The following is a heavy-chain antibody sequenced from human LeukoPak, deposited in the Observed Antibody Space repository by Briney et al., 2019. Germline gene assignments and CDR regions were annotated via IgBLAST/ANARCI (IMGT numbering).Heavy chain of an antibody. J-gene: IGHJ4*02. CDR1: GFTFSSYS. D-gene: IGHD6-13*01. CDR2: ISGSSGNT. CDR3: ASPPYSSSWLLGY. V-gene: IGHV3-23*01. Sequence: PGGSLGLSCTASGFTFSSYSMSWVRQGPGTGLEWVSAISGSSGNTYYADSVKGRFTISRDNSKNTLYLQMNTLRVEDTAVYYCASPPYSSSWLLGYWGQGTLLTVSS.